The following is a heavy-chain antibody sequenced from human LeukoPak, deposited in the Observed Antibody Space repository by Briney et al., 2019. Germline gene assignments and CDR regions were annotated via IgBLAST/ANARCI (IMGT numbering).Heavy chain of an antibody. CDR1: RFTFSGYW. V-gene: IGHV3-74*03. CDR2: INSDGYSI. J-gene: IGHJ5*01. Sequence: GGSLRLSCAASRFTFSGYWMHWVRQAPGKGLVWVSRINSDGYSITYADSVKGRFTISRDNAKNTLYLQMNSLIAEDTAVYFCTRAGYSSGFDSWGQGNLVTVSS. D-gene: IGHD6-19*01. CDR3: TRAGYSSGFDS.